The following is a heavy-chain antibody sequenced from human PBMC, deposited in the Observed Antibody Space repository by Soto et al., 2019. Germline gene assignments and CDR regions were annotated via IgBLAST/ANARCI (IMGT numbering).Heavy chain of an antibody. J-gene: IGHJ4*02. CDR2: IGASGAGT. CDR1: GFTFSTYA. Sequence: GGSLRLSCAASGFTFSTYAMSWVRQAPGKGLEWVSGIGASGAGTYYAESVKGRFTISRDNSKNTLHLQMNGLRAEDTAVYYCALRKTGSFFDYWGQGTLVTVSS. CDR3: ALRKTGSFFDY. V-gene: IGHV3-23*01. D-gene: IGHD3-10*01.